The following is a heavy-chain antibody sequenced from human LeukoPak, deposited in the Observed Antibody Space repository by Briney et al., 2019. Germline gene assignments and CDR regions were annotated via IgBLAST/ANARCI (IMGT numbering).Heavy chain of an antibody. CDR1: GFTFSNYW. V-gene: IGHV3-7*01. D-gene: IGHD3-10*01. J-gene: IGHJ4*02. CDR2: IKQDGSEK. CDR3: AKGMVRGVIIPYDY. Sequence: GGSLRLSCAASGFTFSNYWMTWVRQAPGKGLEWVANIKQDGSEKYYVDSVKGRFTISRDNSKNTLYLQMNSLRAEDTAVYYCAKGMVRGVIIPYDYWGQGTLVTVSS.